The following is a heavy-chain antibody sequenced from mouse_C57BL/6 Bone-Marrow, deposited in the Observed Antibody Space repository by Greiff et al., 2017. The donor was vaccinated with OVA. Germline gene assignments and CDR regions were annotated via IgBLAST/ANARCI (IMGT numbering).Heavy chain of an antibody. D-gene: IGHD1-1*01. CDR1: GFSLTTYGMG. CDR3: SHRGTTVVDYFDY. V-gene: IGHV8-8*01. CDR2: ICWGDDK. J-gene: IGHJ2*01. Sequence: QVTLKESGPGLLQPSQTLTLTCSFSGFSLTTYGMGVGWIRPPSGHGLVWRVHICWGDDKYHNPAMKSRLTISKDTSKNQVYLKIANVDTADTTTYYCSHRGTTVVDYFDYWGQGTTLTVSS.